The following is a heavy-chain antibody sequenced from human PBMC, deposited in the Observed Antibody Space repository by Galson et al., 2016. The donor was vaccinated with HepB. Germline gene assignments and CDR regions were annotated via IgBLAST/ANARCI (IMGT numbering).Heavy chain of an antibody. J-gene: IGHJ6*03. D-gene: IGHD6-19*01. CDR3: ATGIVVAGKYYYYYMDV. CDR1: GGPIRSDYY. V-gene: IGHV4-39*01. Sequence: SETLSLTCFVSGGPIRSDYYWGWIRQPPGRGLEWIGSVLSSEGTYYNPSLKSRVTISVDTSKIQFPLRLNSVTAADTGVYYCATGIVVAGKYYYYYMDVWGKGTTVTIS. CDR2: VLSSEGT.